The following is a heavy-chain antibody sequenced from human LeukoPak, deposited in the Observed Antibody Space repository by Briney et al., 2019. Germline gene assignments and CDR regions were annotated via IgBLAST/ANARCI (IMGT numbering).Heavy chain of an antibody. D-gene: IGHD3-10*01. V-gene: IGHV1-46*01. CDR2: INPSGGGT. CDR3: ARDHESYYGSGSYYPGGCDY. CDR1: GYTFTNYY. Sequence: WASVKVSCKTSGYTFTNYYMHWVRQAPGQGLEWMGIINPSGGGTSYAQKFQGRVSMTRDTSTSTVYMELSSLRSEDTAVYYCARDHESYYGSGSYYPGGCDYWGQGTLVTVSS. J-gene: IGHJ4*02.